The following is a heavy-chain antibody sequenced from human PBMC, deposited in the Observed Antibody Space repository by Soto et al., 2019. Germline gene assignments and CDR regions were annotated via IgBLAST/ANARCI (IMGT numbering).Heavy chain of an antibody. CDR3: ATGPLYYYGSGSYY. V-gene: IGHV1-69*12. Sequence: QVQLVQSGAEVKKPGSSVKVSCKASGGTFSSYAISWVRQAPGQGLEWMGGIIPIFGTANYAQKFQGRVTXXAXEXKSTAYMELSSLRSEDTAVYYCATGPLYYYGSGSYYWGQGTLVTVSS. CDR1: GGTFSSYA. CDR2: IIPIFGTA. D-gene: IGHD3-10*01. J-gene: IGHJ4*02.